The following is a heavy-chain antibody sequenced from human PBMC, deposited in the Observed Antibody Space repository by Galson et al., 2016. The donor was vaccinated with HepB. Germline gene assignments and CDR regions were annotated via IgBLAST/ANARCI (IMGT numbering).Heavy chain of an antibody. CDR3: ASVPYLRYFDWFGDY. CDR2: IYTGGNT. D-gene: IGHD3-9*01. CDR1: GFTVSSNY. J-gene: IGHJ4*02. V-gene: IGHV3-53*01. Sequence: SLRLSCAVSGFTVSSNYMSWVRQAPGKGLEWVSLIYTGGNTCYADSVKGRFTISRDNSKNTLYLQMNSLRAEDTAVYYCASVPYLRYFDWFGDYWGQGTLVTVSS.